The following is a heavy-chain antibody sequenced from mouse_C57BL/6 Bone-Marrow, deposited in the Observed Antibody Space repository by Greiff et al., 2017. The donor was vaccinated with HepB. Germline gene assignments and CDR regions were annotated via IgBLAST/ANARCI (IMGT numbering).Heavy chain of an antibody. V-gene: IGHV6-3*01. CDR3: TGVPPTTGGYFDV. Sequence: EVQLVESGGGLVQPGGSMKLSCVASGFTFSNYWMNWVRQSPEKGLEWVAQIRLKSDNYATHYAESVKGRFTISRDDSKSSVYLQMNNLRAEDTGIYYCTGVPPTTGGYFDVWGTGTTVTVSS. J-gene: IGHJ1*03. CDR1: GFTFSNYW. D-gene: IGHD1-1*01. CDR2: IRLKSDNYAT.